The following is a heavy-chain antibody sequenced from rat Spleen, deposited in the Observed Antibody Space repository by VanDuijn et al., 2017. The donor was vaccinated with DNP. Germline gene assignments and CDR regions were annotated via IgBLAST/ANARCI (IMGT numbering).Heavy chain of an antibody. J-gene: IGHJ3*01. CDR1: GFTFSDYY. V-gene: IGHV5S13*01. Sequence: EVQLVESGGGLVQPGRSLKLSCAASGFTFSDYYMAWVRQAPTKGLEWVAYISHDGGSAYYGDSVKGRFTISRDNAKNTQYLQMDSLRSEDTATYYCARHEDSSSYIYGFPYWGQGTLVTVFS. CDR3: ARHEDSSSYIYGFPY. CDR2: ISHDGGSA. D-gene: IGHD1-2*01.